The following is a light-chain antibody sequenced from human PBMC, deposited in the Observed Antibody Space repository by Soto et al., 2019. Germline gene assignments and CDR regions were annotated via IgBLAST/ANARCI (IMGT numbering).Light chain of an antibody. CDR1: QGIDSS. J-gene: IGKJ4*01. CDR2: DAS. CDR3: QQYNSYLT. V-gene: IGKV1-5*01. Sequence: DIQMTQSPCTLSASVGDRVTITCRASQGIDSSFAWYQQKPGKAPKLLIYDASSLESGVPSRFSGSGSGTEFTLTISSLQPDDFATYYCQQYNSYLTFGGGTKVDIK.